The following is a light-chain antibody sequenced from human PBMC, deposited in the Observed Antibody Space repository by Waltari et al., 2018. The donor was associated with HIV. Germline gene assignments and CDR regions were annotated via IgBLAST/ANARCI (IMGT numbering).Light chain of an antibody. CDR1: QSVNSNF. J-gene: IGKJ5*01. CDR2: GAS. Sequence: EIVLTQSPGPLSLSPGERATLSCRASQSVNSNFLAWYQQKPGQAPRLLLIGASSRAPGIPDRFSGSRSGTDFTLTISRLEPEDYAVYYCQQYGSSPPITFGQGTRLEI. V-gene: IGKV3-20*01. CDR3: QQYGSSPPIT.